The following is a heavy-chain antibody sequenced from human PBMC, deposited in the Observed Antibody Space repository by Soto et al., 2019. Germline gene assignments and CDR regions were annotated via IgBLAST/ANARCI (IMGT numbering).Heavy chain of an antibody. CDR2: ISSSSRTI. D-gene: IGHD2-15*01. CDR1: GFTFSSYS. J-gene: IGHJ6*04. V-gene: IGHV3-48*02. Sequence: GGSLRLSCAASGFTFSSYSMNWVRQAPGQGLEWVSYISSSSRTIYYADSVKGRSTISSDNAKNSLYLQMTSLRDEDAAVYSCARDDVRRDGGRCYAVPLDVWGKGITVTVSS. CDR3: ARDDVRRDGGRCYAVPLDV.